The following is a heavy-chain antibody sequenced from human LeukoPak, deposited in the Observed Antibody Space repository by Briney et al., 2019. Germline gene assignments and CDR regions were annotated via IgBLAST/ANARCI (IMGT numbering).Heavy chain of an antibody. V-gene: IGHV4-4*02. CDR3: ARDRDSGYDYISDAFDI. CDR2: IYHSGST. CDR1: GGSISSSNW. D-gene: IGHD5-12*01. Sequence: PSGTLSLTCAVSGGSISSSNWWSWVRQPPGKGLEWIGEIYHSGSTNYNPSLKSRVTISVDTSKNQFSLKLSSVTAADTAVYYCARDRDSGYDYISDAFDIWGQGTMVTVSS. J-gene: IGHJ3*02.